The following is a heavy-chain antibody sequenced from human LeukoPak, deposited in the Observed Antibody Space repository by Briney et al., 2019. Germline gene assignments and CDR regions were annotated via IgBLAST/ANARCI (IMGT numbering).Heavy chain of an antibody. CDR3: ARDHSGYDYGAEDY. D-gene: IGHD5-12*01. Sequence: PGGSLRLSCAASGFTFSSYSMNWVRQAPGKGLEWVSSISSSSSYIYYADSVKGRFTISRDNAKNSLYLQMNSLKAEDTAVYYCARDHSGYDYGAEDYWGQGTLVTVSS. CDR1: GFTFSSYS. CDR2: ISSSSSYI. J-gene: IGHJ4*02. V-gene: IGHV3-21*01.